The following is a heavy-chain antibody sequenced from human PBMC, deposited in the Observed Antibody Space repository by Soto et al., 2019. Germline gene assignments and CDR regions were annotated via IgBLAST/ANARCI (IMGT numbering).Heavy chain of an antibody. CDR2: IYYSGDS. Sequence: QVQLQESGPGLVKPSQTLSLTCTVSGDSISNGAYYWSWIRQPPGKGLEWIGYIYYSGDSYYNPSLRSRLTISVDTSKNQFSLNLNSVTAADTAVYYCARSYSTSSSYFDYWGQGTLGTVSS. CDR3: ARSYSTSSSYFDY. V-gene: IGHV4-30-4*01. CDR1: GDSISNGAYY. D-gene: IGHD6-6*01. J-gene: IGHJ4*02.